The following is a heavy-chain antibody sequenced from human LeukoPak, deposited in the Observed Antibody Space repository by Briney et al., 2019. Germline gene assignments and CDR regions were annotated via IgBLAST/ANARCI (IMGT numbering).Heavy chain of an antibody. CDR1: GYTFTNYG. J-gene: IGHJ4*02. V-gene: IGHV1-18*01. Sequence: ASVKVSCKASGYTFTNYGISWVRQAPGQGLEWMGWISAFSGDTNYAQKFQGRVTMTRDTSISIAYMELSRLRSDDTAVYYCARGVAGTPLTDYWGQGTLVTVSS. D-gene: IGHD6-19*01. CDR2: ISAFSGDT. CDR3: ARGVAGTPLTDY.